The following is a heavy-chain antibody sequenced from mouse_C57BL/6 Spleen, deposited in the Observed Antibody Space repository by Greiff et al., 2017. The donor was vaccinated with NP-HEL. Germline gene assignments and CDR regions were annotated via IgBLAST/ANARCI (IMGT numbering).Heavy chain of an antibody. V-gene: IGHV2-2*01. J-gene: IGHJ4*01. CDR1: GFSLTSYG. CDR2: IWSGGST. CDR3: ARRDGSSYAMDY. D-gene: IGHD1-1*01. Sequence: VQLQESGPGLVQPSQSLSITCTVSGFSLTSYGVHWVRQSPGKGLEWLGVIWSGGSTDYNAAFISSLSIRKVNSKSQVFFKMHSLQADDTAIYYCARRDGSSYAMDYWGQGTSVTVSS.